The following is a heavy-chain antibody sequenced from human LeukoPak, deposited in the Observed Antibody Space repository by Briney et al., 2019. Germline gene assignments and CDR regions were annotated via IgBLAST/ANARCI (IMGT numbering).Heavy chain of an antibody. D-gene: IGHD6-19*01. CDR2: INHSGST. Sequence: SETLSLTCAVYGGSFSGYYWSWIRQPPGKGLEWIGEINHSGSTNYNPSLKSRVTISVDTSKNQFSLKLSSVTAADTAVYYCARRGNAVAGTSWYYYYYMDVWGKGTTVTISS. CDR1: GGSFSGYY. J-gene: IGHJ6*03. CDR3: ARRGNAVAGTSWYYYYYMDV. V-gene: IGHV4-34*01.